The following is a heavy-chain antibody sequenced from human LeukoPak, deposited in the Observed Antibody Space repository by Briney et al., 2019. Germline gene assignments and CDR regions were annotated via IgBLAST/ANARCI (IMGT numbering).Heavy chain of an antibody. V-gene: IGHV5-51*01. CDR2: IYPGDSDT. Sequence: GESLKISCKGSGYSFTTYWIGWVRQMPGKGLEWMGIIYPGDSDTRYSPSFQGQVTISADKSISAAYLQWSSLKASDTAMYYCARHRFRYGDYLPFDYWDQGTLVTVSS. CDR1: GYSFTTYW. D-gene: IGHD4-17*01. J-gene: IGHJ4*02. CDR3: ARHRFRYGDYLPFDY.